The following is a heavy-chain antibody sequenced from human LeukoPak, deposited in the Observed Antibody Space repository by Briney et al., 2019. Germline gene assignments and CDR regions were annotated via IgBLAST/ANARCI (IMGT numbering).Heavy chain of an antibody. CDR1: GGSISSYY. Sequence: SETLSLTCTVSGGSISSYYWSWIRQPPGKGLEWIGYIYYSGSTNYNPSLKSRVTISVDTSKNQFSLKLSSVTAADTAVYYCARDRTAGPLWGWYFDLWGRGTLVTVSS. CDR3: ARDRTAGPLWGWYFDL. V-gene: IGHV4-59*01. J-gene: IGHJ2*01. CDR2: IYYSGST. D-gene: IGHD1-1*01.